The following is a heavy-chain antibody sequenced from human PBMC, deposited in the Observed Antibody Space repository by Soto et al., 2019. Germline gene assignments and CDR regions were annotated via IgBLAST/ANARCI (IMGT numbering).Heavy chain of an antibody. J-gene: IGHJ3*02. CDR2: IYYSGST. CDR3: ARGGFLEWSIDAFDI. Sequence: QVQLQESGPGLVKPSQTLSLTCTVSGGSISSGGYYWSWIRQHQGKGLEWIGYIYYSGSTYYNPSLKSRVTISVDTSKNQFSLKLSSVTAADTAVYYCARGGFLEWSIDAFDIWGQGTMVTVSS. D-gene: IGHD3-3*01. V-gene: IGHV4-31*03. CDR1: GGSISSGGYY.